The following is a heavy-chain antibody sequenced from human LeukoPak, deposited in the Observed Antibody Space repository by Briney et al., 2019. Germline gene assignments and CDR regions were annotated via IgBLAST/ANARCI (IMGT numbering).Heavy chain of an antibody. J-gene: IGHJ4*02. CDR2: IKQDGSET. CDR3: ASGGDTAMVYGY. Sequence: GGSLRLSCAASGFTFNTYYMTWVRQAPGKGLEWVANIKQDGSETYYVDSVKGRFTVSRDNAKNSLYLQMNSLRAEDTAGYYCASGGDTAMVYGYWGQGTLVTVSS. CDR1: GFTFNTYY. D-gene: IGHD5-18*01. V-gene: IGHV3-7*03.